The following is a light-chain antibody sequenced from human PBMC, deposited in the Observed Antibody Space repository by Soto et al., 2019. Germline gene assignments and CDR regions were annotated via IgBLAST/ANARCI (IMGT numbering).Light chain of an antibody. CDR3: QQYGTSSRT. J-gene: IGKJ1*01. Sequence: EIVLTQSPATLSLSPGERATLSCRASQSVSSYLAWYQQKPGQAPRLLIYDASSRATGIPARFSGSGSGADFTLTISRLEPEDFAVYYCQQYGTSSRTFGQGTKVDIK. V-gene: IGKV3-20*01. CDR2: DAS. CDR1: QSVSSY.